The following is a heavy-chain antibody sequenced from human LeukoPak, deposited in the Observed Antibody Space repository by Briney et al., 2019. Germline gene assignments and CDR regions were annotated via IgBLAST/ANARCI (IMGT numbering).Heavy chain of an antibody. J-gene: IGHJ4*02. CDR2: IYSGGGT. D-gene: IGHD3-9*01. Sequence: GGSLRLSCAASGFTVSSNYMSWVRQAPGKGLEWVSVIYSGGGTYYADSVKGRFTISRDNSKNTLYLQMNSLRAEDTAVYYCARGHNFGRLHPLDYWGQGTLVTVPS. CDR3: ARGHNFGRLHPLDY. CDR1: GFTVSSNY. V-gene: IGHV3-66*01.